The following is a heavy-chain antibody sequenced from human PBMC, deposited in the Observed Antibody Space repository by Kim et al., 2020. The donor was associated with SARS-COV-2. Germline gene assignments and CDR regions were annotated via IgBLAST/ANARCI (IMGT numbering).Heavy chain of an antibody. Sequence: GSTRYNTALKSRVTISVDTAKNQFSLKLGSVTAAGTAVYYCARVQYGMDVWGQGTTVTVSS. CDR2: GST. V-gene: IGHV4-34*01. J-gene: IGHJ6*02. CDR3: ARVQYGMDV.